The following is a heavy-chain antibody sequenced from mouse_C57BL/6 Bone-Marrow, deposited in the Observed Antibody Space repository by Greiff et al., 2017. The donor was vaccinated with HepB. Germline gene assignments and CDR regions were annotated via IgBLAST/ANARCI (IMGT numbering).Heavy chain of an antibody. D-gene: IGHD1-1*01. V-gene: IGHV5-6*02. Sequence: DVKLVESGGDLVKPGGSLKLSCAASGFTFSSYGMSWVRQTPDKRLEWVATISSGGSYTYYPDSVKGRFTISRDNAKNTLYLQMSSLKSEDTAMYYCARRGYGRAFAYWGQGTLVTVSA. CDR3: ARRGYGRAFAY. CDR1: GFTFSSYG. CDR2: ISSGGSYT. J-gene: IGHJ3*01.